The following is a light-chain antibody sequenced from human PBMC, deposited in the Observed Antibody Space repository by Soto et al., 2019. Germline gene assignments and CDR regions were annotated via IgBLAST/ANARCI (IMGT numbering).Light chain of an antibody. CDR2: DVN. CDR3: TSYASGSSNVV. J-gene: IGLJ2*01. V-gene: IGLV2-14*01. CDR1: SSDIGGYDY. Sequence: QSALTQPASVSGSPGQSITLSCTGTSSDIGGYDYVSWYQRHPGKAPKLIIYDVNNRPSGVSNRFSGSKSGNTASLTISGLQAEDEADYYCTSYASGSSNVVFGRGTKLTVL.